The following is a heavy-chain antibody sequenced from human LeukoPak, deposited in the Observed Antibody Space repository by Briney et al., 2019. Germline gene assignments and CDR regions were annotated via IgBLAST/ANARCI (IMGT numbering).Heavy chain of an antibody. D-gene: IGHD3-9*01. CDR2: IYHSGST. V-gene: IGHV4-38-2*01. CDR3: PRNDAYGIYDS. Sequence: PSETLSLTCAVSGYSISSGYYWGWIRPPPGKGLEWIGSIYHSGSTYYNASVKSRVTISVDTAKNQFSLKLISVTAADTAVYYWPRNDAYGIYDSGGQGTLATV. J-gene: IGHJ4*02. CDR1: GYSISSGYY.